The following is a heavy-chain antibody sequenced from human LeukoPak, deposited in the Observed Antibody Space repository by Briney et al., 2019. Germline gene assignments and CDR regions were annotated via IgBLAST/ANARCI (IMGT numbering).Heavy chain of an antibody. CDR1: GGSISSTNYY. CDR2: INYIGSI. D-gene: IGHD3-22*01. J-gene: IGHJ6*03. V-gene: IGHV4-39*01. Sequence: SETLSLTCTVSGGSISSTNYYWGWIRQPPGKGLEWIGSINYIGSIFDNLSLKSRVTISVDSSKNLFSLKLNSVTAADTAVYYCARLGGEVVISYMDVWGKGTTVTVSS. CDR3: ARLGGEVVISYMDV.